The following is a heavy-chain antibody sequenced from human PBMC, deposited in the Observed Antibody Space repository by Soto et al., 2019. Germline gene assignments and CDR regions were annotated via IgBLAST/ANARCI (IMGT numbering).Heavy chain of an antibody. CDR1: GFTFSNAW. CDR3: TTDRRDPWIQLGY. D-gene: IGHD5-18*01. CDR2: IKSKTDGGTT. J-gene: IGHJ4*02. V-gene: IGHV3-15*01. Sequence: GGSLRLSCAASGFTFSNAWMSWVCQAPGKGLEWVGRIKSKTDGGTTDYAAPVKGRFTISRDDSKYTLYLQMNSLKTEDTAVYYCTTDRRDPWIQLGYWGQGTLVTVSS.